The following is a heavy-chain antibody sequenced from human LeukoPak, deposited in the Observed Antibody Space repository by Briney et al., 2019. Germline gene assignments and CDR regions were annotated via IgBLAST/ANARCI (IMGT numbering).Heavy chain of an antibody. CDR2: ISASGGST. CDR1: GFTFSTYG. Sequence: GGSLRLSCAASGFTFSTYGMSWVRQAPGKGLEWVSGISASGGSTYYADSVKGRFTISRDNSKNTLYLQMNSLRAEDTALYYCAKDYISDYWGQGTLVTVSS. D-gene: IGHD3-3*02. CDR3: AKDYISDY. J-gene: IGHJ4*02. V-gene: IGHV3-23*01.